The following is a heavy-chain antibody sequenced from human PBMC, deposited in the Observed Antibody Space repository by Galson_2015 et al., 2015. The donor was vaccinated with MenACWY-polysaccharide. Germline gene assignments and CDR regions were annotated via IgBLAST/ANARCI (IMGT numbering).Heavy chain of an antibody. CDR1: GFTFSSYA. J-gene: IGHJ5*02. CDR2: ISSAGYK. Sequence: SLRLSCAASGFTFSSYAMNWVRQAPGKGLEWVALISSAGYKYYADSVKGRFTISRDNSKNTLYLQMNSLRAEDTAVYFCAKRGVYGSGTFYTNNWFDPWGQGTLVTVSS. D-gene: IGHD3-10*01. CDR3: AKRGVYGSGTFYTNNWFDP. V-gene: IGHV3-23*01.